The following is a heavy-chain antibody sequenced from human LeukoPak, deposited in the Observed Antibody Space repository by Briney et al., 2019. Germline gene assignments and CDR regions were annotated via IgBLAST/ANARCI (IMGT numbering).Heavy chain of an antibody. V-gene: IGHV4-30-4*08. J-gene: IGHJ5*02. Sequence: SETLSLTCTVSGGSISSGDYYWSWIRQPPGKGLEWIGYIYYSGSTYYNPSLKSRVTISVDTSKNQFSLKLSSVTAADTAVYYCASVGGILNWFDPWGQGTLVTVSS. CDR2: IYYSGST. CDR3: ASVGGILNWFDP. CDR1: GGSISSGDYY. D-gene: IGHD3-10*01.